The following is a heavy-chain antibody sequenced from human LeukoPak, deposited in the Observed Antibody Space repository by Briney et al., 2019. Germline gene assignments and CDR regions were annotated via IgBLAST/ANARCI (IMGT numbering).Heavy chain of an antibody. Sequence: SETLSLTCTVSGGSISSSSYYWGWIRQPPGKGLEWIGSIYYSGSTYHNPSLKSRVTISVDTSKNQFSLKLSSVTAADTAVYYCARHKPTYFDWLFLFGYWGQGTLVTVSS. D-gene: IGHD3-9*01. J-gene: IGHJ4*02. V-gene: IGHV4-39*01. CDR2: IYYSGST. CDR3: ARHKPTYFDWLFLFGY. CDR1: GGSISSSSYY.